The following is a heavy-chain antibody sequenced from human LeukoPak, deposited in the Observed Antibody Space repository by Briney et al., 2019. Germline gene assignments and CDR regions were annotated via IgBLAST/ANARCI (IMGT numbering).Heavy chain of an antibody. J-gene: IGHJ4*02. Sequence: ASVTVSCKASGYTFTSYGISWVRQDPGQGLEWMGWISAYNGNTDYAQKLQGRVTMTTDTSTSTVYMELRSLRSDDTAVYYCARDLQGGSWFKDYWGQGTLVTVPS. CDR1: GYTFTSYG. CDR2: ISAYNGNT. V-gene: IGHV1-18*01. CDR3: ARDLQGGSWFKDY. D-gene: IGHD3-10*01.